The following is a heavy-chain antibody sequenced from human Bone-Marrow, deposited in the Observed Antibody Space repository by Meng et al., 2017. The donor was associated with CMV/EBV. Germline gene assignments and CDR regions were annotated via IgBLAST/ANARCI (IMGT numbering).Heavy chain of an antibody. V-gene: IGHV3-74*01. CDR2: IKSDGRST. CDR3: ARDPDSNGWSAFDY. D-gene: IGHD6-19*01. J-gene: IGHJ4*02. Sequence: ASGVTFSRYWMHWVRQGPGKGLVWVSRIKSDGRSTSSADSVKGRFTISRDNAKNTLYLQMNSLRAEDTAVYYCARDPDSNGWSAFDYWGQGILVTVSS. CDR1: GVTFSRYW.